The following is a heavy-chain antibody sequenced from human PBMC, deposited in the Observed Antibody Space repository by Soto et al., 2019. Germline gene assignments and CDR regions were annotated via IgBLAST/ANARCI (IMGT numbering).Heavy chain of an antibody. J-gene: IGHJ6*02. CDR1: GFTFSSYA. D-gene: IGHD3-3*01. Sequence: PGGSLRLSCAASGFTFSSYAMSWVRQAPGKGLEWVSAINVSGGSTYYADSVKGRFTISRDNSKNTLYLQMNSLRAEDTAVYYCAKDGTQVVPAGITIFGVVIDYYGMDVWGQGTTVTVSS. CDR2: INVSGGST. CDR3: AKDGTQVVPAGITIFGVVIDYYGMDV. V-gene: IGHV3-23*01.